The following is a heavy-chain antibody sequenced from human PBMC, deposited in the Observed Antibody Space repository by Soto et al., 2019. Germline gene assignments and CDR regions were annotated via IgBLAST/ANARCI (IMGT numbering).Heavy chain of an antibody. CDR2: IYSGGST. D-gene: IGHD2-15*01. V-gene: IGHV3-66*01. Sequence: GGSLRLSCAASGFTVSSNYMSWVRQAPGKGLEWVSVIYSGGSTYYADSVKGRFTISRDNSKNTLYLQMNSLRAEDTAVYYCARDRGSRATDAFDIWGQGTMVTVSS. CDR1: GFTVSSNY. CDR3: ARDRGSRATDAFDI. J-gene: IGHJ3*02.